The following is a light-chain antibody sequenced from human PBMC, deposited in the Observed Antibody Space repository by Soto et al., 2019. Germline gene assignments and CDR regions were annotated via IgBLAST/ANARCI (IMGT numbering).Light chain of an antibody. J-gene: IGKJ2*01. V-gene: IGKV1-5*01. CDR3: QQYNSYLYT. CDR2: DAS. CDR1: QSISSW. Sequence: DIQMTQSPSTLSASVGDRVTITCRASQSISSWLAWYQQKPGKAPKLLIYDASSLESGVPSRFSGSGSGTDFTLTISLLQSDDFAYYYCQQYNSYLYTFGQGTKLEIK.